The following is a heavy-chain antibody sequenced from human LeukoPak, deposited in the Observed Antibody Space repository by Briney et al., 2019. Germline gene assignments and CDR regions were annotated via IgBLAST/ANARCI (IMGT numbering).Heavy chain of an antibody. Sequence: PGGSLRLSCAASGFTFSGSAMHWVRQASGKGLEWVGRIRSKANSYATAYAASVKGRFTISRDDSKNTAYLQMNSLKTEDTAVYYCTRPYTYYDFWSGYYHDAFDIWGQGTMVTVSS. J-gene: IGHJ3*02. V-gene: IGHV3-73*01. CDR2: IRSKANSYAT. CDR3: TRPYTYYDFWSGYYHDAFDI. D-gene: IGHD3-3*01. CDR1: GFTFSGSA.